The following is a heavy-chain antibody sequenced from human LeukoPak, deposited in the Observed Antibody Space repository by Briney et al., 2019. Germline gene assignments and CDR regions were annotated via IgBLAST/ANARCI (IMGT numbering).Heavy chain of an antibody. D-gene: IGHD3-16*02. J-gene: IGHJ4*02. CDR2: IYYGGNT. CDR1: GDSVSSSNYY. CDR3: ARSSYYDYVWGSYRPLDY. Sequence: SETLSLTCAVSGDSVSSSNYYWSWIRQPPGKGLEWIGYIYYGGNTNYNPSLQSRVTISVDTSKSQFSLKLSSVTAADTAVYYCARSSYYDYVWGSYRPLDYWGQGTLVTVSS. V-gene: IGHV4-61*01.